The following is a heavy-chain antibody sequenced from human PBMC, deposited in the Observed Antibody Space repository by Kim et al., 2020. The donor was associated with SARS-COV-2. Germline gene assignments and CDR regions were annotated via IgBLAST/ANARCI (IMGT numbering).Heavy chain of an antibody. CDR1: GFTFSSYA. V-gene: IGHV3-23*01. J-gene: IGHJ4*02. CDR3: AKDLSYYDILTGYYGAYYFDY. CDR2: ISGSGGST. Sequence: GGSLRLSCAASGFTFSSYAMSWVRQAPGKGLEWVSAISGSGGSTYYADSVKGRFTISRDNSKNTLYLQMNSLRAEDTAVYYCAKDLSYYDILTGYYGAYYFDYWGQGTLVTVSS. D-gene: IGHD3-9*01.